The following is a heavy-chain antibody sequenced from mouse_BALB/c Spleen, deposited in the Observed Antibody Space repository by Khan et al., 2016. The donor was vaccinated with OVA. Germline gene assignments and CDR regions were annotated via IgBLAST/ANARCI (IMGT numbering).Heavy chain of an antibody. CDR2: ISTYYGDA. J-gene: IGHJ3*01. Sequence: VQLQESGAELVRPGVSVKISCKGSGYTFTDFTLHWVKQSHAMSLEWIGVISTYYGDATYNQRFKDKATMTVDKSSSTAYMELARLTSEDSAIYDWTRGGGVNRFAYWGQGTLVTVSA. CDR3: TRGGGVNRFAY. V-gene: IGHV1S137*01. CDR1: GYTFTDFT. D-gene: IGHD2-1*01.